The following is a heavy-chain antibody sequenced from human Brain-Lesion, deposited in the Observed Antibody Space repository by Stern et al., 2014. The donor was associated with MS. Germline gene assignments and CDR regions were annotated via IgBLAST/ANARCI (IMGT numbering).Heavy chain of an antibody. D-gene: IGHD2-2*01. CDR3: ARVDCSGTNCFYYYYGMDV. CDR1: GFTFNSYS. Sequence: EVHLVESGGGLVKPGGSLRLSCEASGFTFNSYSMNWVRQAPGKGLEWGSSLRVGTDYICYADSVKGRFTIARDNAKNSLFLQMNTLRAEDTGVYYCARVDCSGTNCFYYYYGMDVWGQGTTVTVSS. CDR2: LRVGTDYI. J-gene: IGHJ6*02. V-gene: IGHV3-21*01.